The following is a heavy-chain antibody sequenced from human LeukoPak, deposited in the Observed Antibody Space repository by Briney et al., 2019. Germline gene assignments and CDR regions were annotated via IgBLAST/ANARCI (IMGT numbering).Heavy chain of an antibody. Sequence: SETLSLTCTVSGGSISYGSYYWTWIRQPPGEGLEWIGHFFYAGSTNYNPSLKSRVTISGDTSKNQFSLELNSVTAADTAMYYCARDGAAAGAAFDYWGQGTLVTVSS. CDR1: GGSISYGSYY. V-gene: IGHV4-61*01. CDR2: FFYAGST. J-gene: IGHJ4*02. CDR3: ARDGAAAGAAFDY. D-gene: IGHD6-13*01.